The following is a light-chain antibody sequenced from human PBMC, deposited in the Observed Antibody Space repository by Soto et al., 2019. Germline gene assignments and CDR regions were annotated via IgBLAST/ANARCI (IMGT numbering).Light chain of an antibody. V-gene: IGKV1-39*01. CDR1: QGISTY. CDR2: AAS. J-gene: IGKJ1*01. Sequence: IQMTKSPDSRSACVEYRFTSTCRASQGISTYLNWYQQKPGKAPKVLIYAASSLQSGVPSRFSGSGSATAFILTINGLQPDAFATYFCQQFQSGTWTFGQGTQVDTK. CDR3: QQFQSGTWT.